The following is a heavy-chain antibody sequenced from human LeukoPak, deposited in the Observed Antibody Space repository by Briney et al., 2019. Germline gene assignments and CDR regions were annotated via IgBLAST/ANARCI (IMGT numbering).Heavy chain of an antibody. Sequence: GGSLRLSCAASGLTFSSYAMSWVRQAPGKGLEWVSAISGSGGSTYYADSVKGRFTISRDNSKNTLYLQMNSLRAEDTAVYYCAKSTYYGDYGYYYGMDVWGHGTTVTVSS. D-gene: IGHD4-17*01. J-gene: IGHJ6*02. V-gene: IGHV3-23*01. CDR1: GLTFSSYA. CDR3: AKSTYYGDYGYYYGMDV. CDR2: ISGSGGST.